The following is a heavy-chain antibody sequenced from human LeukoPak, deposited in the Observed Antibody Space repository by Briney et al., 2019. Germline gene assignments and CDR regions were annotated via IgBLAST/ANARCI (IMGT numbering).Heavy chain of an antibody. CDR2: IYDSETT. CDR1: GGSIRNYY. CDR3: AREEVYYFDSSSYYYFDY. Sequence: PSETLSLTCTVSGGSIRNYYWSWIRQPPGKGLQWIAFIYDSETTNYNPSLKSRVTISVDTSKNQFSLNLSSVTAADTAVYYCAREEVYYFDSSSYYYFDYWGQGTLVTVSS. D-gene: IGHD3-22*01. J-gene: IGHJ4*02. V-gene: IGHV4-59*01.